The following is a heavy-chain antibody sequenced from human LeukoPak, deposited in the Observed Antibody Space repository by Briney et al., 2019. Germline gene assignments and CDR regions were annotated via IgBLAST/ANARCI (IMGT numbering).Heavy chain of an antibody. CDR1: GGSISSYY. CDR3: ARGLLDGYTHPAAFDI. Sequence: PSETLSLTCTVSGGSISSYYWSWIRQPPGKGLERIGYIYYSGSTNYNPSPKSRVTISVDTSKNQFSLKLSSVTAADTAVYYCARGLLDGYTHPAAFDIWGQGTMVTVSP. D-gene: IGHD5-24*01. CDR2: IYYSGST. J-gene: IGHJ3*02. V-gene: IGHV4-59*01.